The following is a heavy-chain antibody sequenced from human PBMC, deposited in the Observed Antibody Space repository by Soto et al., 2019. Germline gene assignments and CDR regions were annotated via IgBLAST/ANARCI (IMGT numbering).Heavy chain of an antibody. CDR3: AKNGDFWSWGMDV. CDR1: GFTFSTYA. D-gene: IGHD3-3*01. J-gene: IGHJ6*02. CDR2: ISSSGDAT. Sequence: GGSLRLSCAASGFTFSTYAMTWVRQAPGKGLEWVSIISSSGDATYYVDSVKGRFTISRDNSRNTLNLQMNSLRAEDTAVYYCAKNGDFWSWGMDVWGQGTTVTVAS. V-gene: IGHV3-23*01.